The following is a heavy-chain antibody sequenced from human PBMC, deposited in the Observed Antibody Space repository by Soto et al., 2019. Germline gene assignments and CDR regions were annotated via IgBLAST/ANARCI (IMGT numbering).Heavy chain of an antibody. CDR1: GFTFSSYA. Sequence: EVQLLESGGGLVQPGGSLRLSCAASGFTFSSYAMSWVRQAPGKGLEWVSAISGSGGSTYYAVSVKGRFTISRDNSKNTLYLQMNSLRAEDTALYYCAKGAAYYYGSGSYIPFDYWGQGTLVTVSS. CDR3: AKGAAYYYGSGSYIPFDY. CDR2: ISGSGGST. V-gene: IGHV3-23*01. D-gene: IGHD3-10*01. J-gene: IGHJ4*02.